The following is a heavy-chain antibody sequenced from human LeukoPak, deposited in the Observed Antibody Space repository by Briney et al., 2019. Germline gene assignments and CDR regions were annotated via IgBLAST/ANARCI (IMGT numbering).Heavy chain of an antibody. V-gene: IGHV4-39*01. D-gene: IGHD2-15*01. CDR2: IYYSGST. CDR3: ARNRSDCSGGSCSFTGFDY. J-gene: IGHJ4*02. CDR1: GGSIIRTDSY. Sequence: SETLSLTCAVSGGSIIRTDSYWGCICQSPRKGLERIGSIYYSGSTHYNPSLKSRLTISVDTSKNEFSLGLRFVTIADTAVYYCARNRSDCSGGSCSFTGFDYWGQGTLVSVSS.